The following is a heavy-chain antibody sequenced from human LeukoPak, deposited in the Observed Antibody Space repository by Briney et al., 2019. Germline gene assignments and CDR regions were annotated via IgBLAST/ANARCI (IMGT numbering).Heavy chain of an antibody. Sequence: GGSLRLSCAASGFTFSSYEMNWVRQAPGKGLEWVSYISSSGSTIYYADSVKGRFTISRDNAKNSLYLQMNSLRAEDTAVYYCANGLWFGAYNKGYWGQGTLVTVSS. V-gene: IGHV3-48*03. CDR1: GFTFSSYE. CDR2: ISSSGSTI. CDR3: ANGLWFGAYNKGY. J-gene: IGHJ4*02. D-gene: IGHD3-10*01.